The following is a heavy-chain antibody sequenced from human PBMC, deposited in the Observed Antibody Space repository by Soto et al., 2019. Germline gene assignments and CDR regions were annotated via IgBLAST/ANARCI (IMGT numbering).Heavy chain of an antibody. D-gene: IGHD2-2*01. V-gene: IGHV4-59*01. CDR1: GGSISSYY. CDR3: ARASGVVVPAAKKKRNYFDY. CDR2: IYYSGST. Sequence: SETLSLTCTVSGGSISSYYWSWIRQPPGKGLEWIGYIYYSGSTNYNPSLKSRVTISVDTSKNQFSLKLSSVTAAATAVYYCARASGVVVPAAKKKRNYFDYWGQGTLVTVSS. J-gene: IGHJ4*02.